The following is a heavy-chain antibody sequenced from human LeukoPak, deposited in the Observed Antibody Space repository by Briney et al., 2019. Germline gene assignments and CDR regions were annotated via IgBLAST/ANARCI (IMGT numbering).Heavy chain of an antibody. J-gene: IGHJ6*03. D-gene: IGHD3-10*01. V-gene: IGHV4-34*01. CDR2: INHSGST. Sequence: PSETLSLTCAVYGGSFSGYYWSWIRQPPGKGLEWIGEINHSGSTNYNPSLKSRVTISVDTSKNQFSLKLSSVTAADTAVYYCAGARGPPPYYYGSGRLGNYMDVWGKGTTVTVSS. CDR1: GGSFSGYY. CDR3: AGARGPPPYYYGSGRLGNYMDV.